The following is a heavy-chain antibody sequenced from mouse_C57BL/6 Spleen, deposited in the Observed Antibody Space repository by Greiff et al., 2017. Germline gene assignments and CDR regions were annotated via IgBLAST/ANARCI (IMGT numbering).Heavy chain of an antibody. J-gene: IGHJ4*01. Sequence: EVQLQESGPELVKPGASVKISCKASGYSFTGYYMHWVKQSHGNILDWIGYIYPYNGVSSYNQKFKGKATLTVDKSSSTAYMELRSLTSEDSAIYYCARWDGNYDYYAMDDWGQGTSVTVSS. D-gene: IGHD2-1*01. V-gene: IGHV1-31*01. CDR3: ARWDGNYDYYAMDD. CDR2: IYPYNGVS. CDR1: GYSFTGYY.